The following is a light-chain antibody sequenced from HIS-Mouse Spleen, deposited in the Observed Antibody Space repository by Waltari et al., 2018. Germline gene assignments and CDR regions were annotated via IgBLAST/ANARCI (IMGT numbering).Light chain of an antibody. CDR3: CSYAGSSTWV. J-gene: IGLJ3*02. Sequence: QSALTQPAAVSGSPGQSITISCTGTSRDFGNYNLVSWYQQHPGKAPKLMIYEGSKRPSGVSNRFSGSKSGNTASLTISGLQAEDEADYYCCSYAGSSTWVFGGGTKLTVL. CDR2: EGS. V-gene: IGLV2-23*01. CDR1: SRDFGNYNL.